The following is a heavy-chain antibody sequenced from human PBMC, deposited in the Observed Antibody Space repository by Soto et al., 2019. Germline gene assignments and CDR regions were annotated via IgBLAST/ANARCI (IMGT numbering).Heavy chain of an antibody. Sequence: GGSLRLSCAASGFTFSSYWMSWVRQAPGKGLEWVANIKQDGSEKYYVDSVKGRFTISRDNAKNSLYLQMNSLRAEDTAVYYGVRAYSSGIAVVGGYYYMDVWGKGTTVTVSS. V-gene: IGHV3-7*01. D-gene: IGHD6-19*01. J-gene: IGHJ6*03. CDR2: IKQDGSEK. CDR3: VRAYSSGIAVVGGYYYMDV. CDR1: GFTFSSYW.